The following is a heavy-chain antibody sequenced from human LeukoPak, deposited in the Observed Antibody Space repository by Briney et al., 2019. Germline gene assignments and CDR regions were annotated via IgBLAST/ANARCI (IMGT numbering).Heavy chain of an antibody. CDR1: GGTFSSYA. D-gene: IGHD1/OR15-1a*01. Sequence: SVKVSCKASGGTFSSYAISWVRQAPGQGLEWMGGIIPIFGTANYAQKFQGRVTITADKSTSTAYMELSSLRSEDTAVYYCARWLTVNNGAFDIWGQGTMVTVSS. CDR3: ARWLTVNNGAFDI. V-gene: IGHV1-69*06. J-gene: IGHJ3*02. CDR2: IIPIFGTA.